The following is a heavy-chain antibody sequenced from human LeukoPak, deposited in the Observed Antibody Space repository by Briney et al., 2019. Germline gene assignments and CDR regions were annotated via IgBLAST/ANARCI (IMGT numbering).Heavy chain of an antibody. J-gene: IGHJ5*02. CDR1: GGTFSSYA. CDR3: ARDQFSPVAGTWFDP. CDR2: IIPIFGTA. Sequence: SVKVSCKASGGTFSSYAISWVRQAPGQGLEWMGGIIPIFGTANYAQKFQGRVTITADEPTSTAYMELSSLRSEDTAVYYCARDQFSPVAGTWFDPWGQGTLVTVSS. V-gene: IGHV1-69*13. D-gene: IGHD6-19*01.